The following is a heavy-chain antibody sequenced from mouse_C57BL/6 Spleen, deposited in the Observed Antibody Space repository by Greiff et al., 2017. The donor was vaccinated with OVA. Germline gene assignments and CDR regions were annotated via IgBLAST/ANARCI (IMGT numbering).Heavy chain of an antibody. CDR3: ARNMVRDWYFDV. D-gene: IGHD2-2*01. CDR1: GYTFTSYW. CDR2: IDPSDSYT. Sequence: VQLQQPGAELVKPGASVKLSCKASGYTFTSYWMQWVKQRPGQGLEWIGEIDPSDSYTNYNQKFKGKATLTVDTSSSTAYMQLSSLTSEDSAVYYCARNMVRDWYFDVGGTGTTVTVSS. V-gene: IGHV1-50*01. J-gene: IGHJ1*03.